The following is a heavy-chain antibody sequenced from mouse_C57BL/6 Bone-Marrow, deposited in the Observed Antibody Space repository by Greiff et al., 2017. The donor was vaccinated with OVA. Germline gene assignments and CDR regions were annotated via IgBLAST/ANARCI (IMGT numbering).Heavy chain of an antibody. D-gene: IGHD2-1*01. CDR3: TRLLDAMDY. CDR1: GFTFSSYA. V-gene: IGHV5-9-1*02. Sequence: EVNVVESGEGLVKPGGSLKLSCEASGFTFSSYAMSWVRQTPEKRLEWVAYISSGGDYIYYADNVKGRFTISRDNARNTLYLQMSSLKSEDTAMYYCTRLLDAMDYWGQGTSVTVSS. J-gene: IGHJ4*01. CDR2: ISSGGDYI.